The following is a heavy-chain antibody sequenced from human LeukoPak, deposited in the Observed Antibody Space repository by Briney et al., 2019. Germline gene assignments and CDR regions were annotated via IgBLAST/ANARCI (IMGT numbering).Heavy chain of an antibody. J-gene: IGHJ4*02. Sequence: ASVKVSCKASGYTFTSYDINWVRQATGQGLEWMGWMNPNSGNTGYAQKFQGRVTITRNTSISTAYMELSSLRSEDTAVYYCASGAVEREYPRATFWWSGYYLFDYWGQGTLVTVSS. CDR3: ASGAVEREYPRATFWWSGYYLFDY. CDR1: GYTFTSYD. D-gene: IGHD3-3*01. CDR2: MNPNSGNT. V-gene: IGHV1-8*03.